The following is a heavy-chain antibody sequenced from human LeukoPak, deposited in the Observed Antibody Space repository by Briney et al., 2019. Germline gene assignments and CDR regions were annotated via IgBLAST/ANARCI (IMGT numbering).Heavy chain of an antibody. Sequence: GGSLRLSCAASGFTVSSNYMSWVRQAPGKGLEWVSVIYSGGSTYYADSVKGRFTISRDNSKNTLYLQMNSLRAEDTAVYYCARDFFHSSESRPFDYWGQGTLVTVSS. CDR2: IYSGGST. J-gene: IGHJ4*02. D-gene: IGHD3-22*01. V-gene: IGHV3-53*01. CDR1: GFTVSSNY. CDR3: ARDFFHSSESRPFDY.